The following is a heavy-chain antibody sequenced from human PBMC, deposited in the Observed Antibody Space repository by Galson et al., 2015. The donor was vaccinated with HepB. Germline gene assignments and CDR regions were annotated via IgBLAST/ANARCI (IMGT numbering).Heavy chain of an antibody. CDR3: SRLGDFSGYSSR. V-gene: IGHV3-73*01. D-gene: IGHD6-19*01. CDR2: IRSKAANHAT. CDR1: GFTFSGSA. Sequence: SLRLSCAASGFTFSGSAIHWVRQAPGKGPEWVGRIRSKAANHATAYVESLKGRFTISRDDSKNTAYLHMNSLKTEDTAVYYCSRLGDFSGYSSRWGQGTLVTVSS. J-gene: IGHJ4*02.